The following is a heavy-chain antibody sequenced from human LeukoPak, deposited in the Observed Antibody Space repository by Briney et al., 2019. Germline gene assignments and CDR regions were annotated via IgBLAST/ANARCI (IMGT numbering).Heavy chain of an antibody. CDR2: IYYSGTT. CDR1: GGSMSCHY. V-gene: IGHV4-59*11. CDR3: ARERLSDNGGNSYFDH. D-gene: IGHD4-23*01. Sequence: SETLSLTCSVSGGSMSCHYWNWIRQSPRKGLDWIGYIYYSGTTNYNPSLKSRVTIAVDTSKNHFSLKLSSVTAADTAVYYCARERLSDNGGNSYFDHWGQGILVTVSS. J-gene: IGHJ4*02.